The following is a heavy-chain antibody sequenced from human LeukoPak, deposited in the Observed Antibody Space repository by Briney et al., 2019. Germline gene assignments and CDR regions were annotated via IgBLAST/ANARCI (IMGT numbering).Heavy chain of an antibody. CDR2: IYYSGST. CDR1: GGSISSYY. CDR3: ARHWGHLWFGELLNLHFDY. Sequence: SETLSLTCTVSGGSISSYYWSWIRQPPRKGLEWIGYIYYSGSTYYNPSLKSRVTISVDTSKNQFSLKLSSVTAADTAVYYCARHWGHLWFGELLNLHFDYWGQGTLVTVSS. D-gene: IGHD3-10*01. V-gene: IGHV4-59*08. J-gene: IGHJ4*02.